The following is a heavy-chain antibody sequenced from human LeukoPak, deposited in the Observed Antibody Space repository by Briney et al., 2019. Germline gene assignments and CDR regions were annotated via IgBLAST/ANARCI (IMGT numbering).Heavy chain of an antibody. Sequence: PGGSLRLSCAASGFTLSSYSMNWVRQAPGKGLEWVSSISSSSSYRYYADSVKGRFTISRDNAKNSLYLQMSSLRADDTALYYCARVLYGDYYYYMDVWGRGTAVIVSS. V-gene: IGHV3-21*04. CDR1: GFTLSSYS. J-gene: IGHJ6*03. CDR3: ARVLYGDYYYYMDV. D-gene: IGHD4/OR15-4a*01. CDR2: ISSSSSYR.